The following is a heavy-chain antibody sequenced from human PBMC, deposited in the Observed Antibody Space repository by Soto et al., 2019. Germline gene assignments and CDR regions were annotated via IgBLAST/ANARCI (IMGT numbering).Heavy chain of an antibody. CDR3: ARNPPSSSYGGRGTFDY. CDR1: GGSFSGYY. V-gene: IGHV4-34*01. J-gene: IGHJ4*02. D-gene: IGHD6-6*01. Sequence: SETLSLTCAVYGGSFSGYYWRWIRQPPGKGLEWIGEINHSGSNNYNPSLKSRVTISVDTSKNQFSLKLSSVTAADTDVYYCARNPPSSSYGGRGTFDYWGQGTLVTVSS. CDR2: INHSGSN.